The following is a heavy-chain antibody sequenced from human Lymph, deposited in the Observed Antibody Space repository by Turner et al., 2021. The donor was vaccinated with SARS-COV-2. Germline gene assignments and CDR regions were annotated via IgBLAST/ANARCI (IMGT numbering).Heavy chain of an antibody. J-gene: IGHJ4*02. CDR2: NSSSSSYN. CDR1: GFTFRTYS. D-gene: IGHD4-17*01. Sequence: EVQLVESGGGLVKPGGSLRLSCAASGFTFRTYSMNWVRQAPGKGLEWISTNSSSSSYNYYADTVKGGYTITRDDDKNSLYLQMNSLRAEDTAVYYCARDIPTTADYFDYWGQGTLVTVSS. V-gene: IGHV3-21*01. CDR3: ARDIPTTADYFDY.